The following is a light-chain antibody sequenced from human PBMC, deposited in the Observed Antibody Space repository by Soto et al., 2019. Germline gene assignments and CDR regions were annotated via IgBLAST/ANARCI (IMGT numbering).Light chain of an antibody. J-gene: IGLJ3*02. Sequence: NFMLTQPHSVSESPGKTVIISCTRSSGSIASNYVQWYQQRPGSSPTTVIYEDNQRPSGVPDRFSGSIDTSSNSASLAISGLKTEDEADYYCHSYDRNNQVFGGGTKLTVL. CDR2: EDN. CDR1: SGSIASNY. CDR3: HSYDRNNQV. V-gene: IGLV6-57*01.